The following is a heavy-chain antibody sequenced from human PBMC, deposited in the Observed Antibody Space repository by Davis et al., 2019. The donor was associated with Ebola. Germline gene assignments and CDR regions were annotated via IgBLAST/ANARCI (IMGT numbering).Heavy chain of an antibody. D-gene: IGHD3-9*01. CDR1: GFTFSSYW. V-gene: IGHV3-53*01. CDR3: ASFIF. Sequence: PGGSLRLSCAASGFTFSSYWMSWVRQPPGKGLEWVAIIHNNDKTHYADSVKGRFTISRDISKNTAYLQMNSLRADDTAMYYCASFIFGGQGTMVTVSS. J-gene: IGHJ3*01. CDR2: IHNNDKT.